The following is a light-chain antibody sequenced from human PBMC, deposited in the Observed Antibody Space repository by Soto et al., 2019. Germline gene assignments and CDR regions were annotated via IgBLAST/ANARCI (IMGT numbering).Light chain of an antibody. Sequence: DIQMTQSPSSLSASVGDRVTITCRASQSISSYLNWYQQKPGKAPKLLIYAASNLQSGVPSRFSGSGSGTDFTLTISSLQPEEFATYYCQQSYSIPLTFGGGTKVEIK. CDR1: QSISSY. CDR3: QQSYSIPLT. CDR2: AAS. J-gene: IGKJ4*01. V-gene: IGKV1-39*01.